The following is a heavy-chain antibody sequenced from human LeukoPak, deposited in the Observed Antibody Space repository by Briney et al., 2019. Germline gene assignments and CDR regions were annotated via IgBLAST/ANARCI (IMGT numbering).Heavy chain of an antibody. CDR1: EYTFTDYF. V-gene: IGHV1-2*02. Sequence: ASMKVSCKASEYTFTDYFIHWVRQAPGQGREWMGWINPKSGDTNSAQNFQGMVTMTRETFVNTVYMQLHRLRFDDTAVYYCARDGPGQKSNFDFWGQGTLVTVSS. CDR2: INPKSGDT. J-gene: IGHJ4*02. CDR3: ARDGPGQKSNFDF.